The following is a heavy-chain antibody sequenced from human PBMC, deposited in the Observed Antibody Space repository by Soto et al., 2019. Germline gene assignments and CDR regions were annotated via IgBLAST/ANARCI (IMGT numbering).Heavy chain of an antibody. CDR3: AKDQSYYGSASKPRNNYDYFGMEV. V-gene: IGHV3-30*18. CDR2: ISYDGSNK. J-gene: IGHJ6*02. Sequence: QVQLVESGGGVVQPGRSLRLSCAVSGFTFSSYGMHWVRQAPGKGLEWVAVISYDGSNKYYADSVKGRFTISRDNSKNTLYLQMNSLRAEDTAVYYCAKDQSYYGSASKPRNNYDYFGMEVWGQGTTVTVSS. D-gene: IGHD3-10*01. CDR1: GFTFSSYG.